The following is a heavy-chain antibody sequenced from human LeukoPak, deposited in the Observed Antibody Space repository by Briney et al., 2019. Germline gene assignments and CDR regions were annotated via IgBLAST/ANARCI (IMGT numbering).Heavy chain of an antibody. D-gene: IGHD3-22*01. Sequence: PSETLSLTCTVSGGSISSYYWSWIRQPPGKGLEWIGYIYYSGSTNYDPSLKSRVTISVDTSKNQFSLKLSSVTAADTAVYYCARGDAAYYYDSSGYYGHFDYWGQGTLVTVSS. V-gene: IGHV4-59*12. J-gene: IGHJ4*02. CDR2: IYYSGST. CDR3: ARGDAAYYYDSSGYYGHFDY. CDR1: GGSISSYY.